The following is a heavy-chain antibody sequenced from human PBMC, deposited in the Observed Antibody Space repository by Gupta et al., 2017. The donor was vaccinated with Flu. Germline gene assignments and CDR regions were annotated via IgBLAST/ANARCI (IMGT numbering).Heavy chain of an antibody. Sequence: YGGYYWTWIRQPPGRGLEWIEEINPSGTTNYNTSLESRVTISLDTSKKQLYLKLNSMTVSDTAVYYGARRGFGYKKACEKWSQGTLITVS. V-gene: IGHV4-34*01. J-gene: IGHJ4*02. D-gene: IGHD3-22*01. CDR3: ARRGFGYKKACEK. CDR2: INPSGTT. CDR1: YGGYY.